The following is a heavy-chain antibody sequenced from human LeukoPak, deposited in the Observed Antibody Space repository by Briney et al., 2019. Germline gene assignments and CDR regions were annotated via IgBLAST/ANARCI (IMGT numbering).Heavy chain of an antibody. D-gene: IGHD1-1*01. V-gene: IGHV4-59*01. Sequence: SETLSLTCTVSGGSISSYYWSWFRQPPGKGLEWIGYIYYSGSTNYNPSLKSRVTISVDTSKNQFSLKLSSVTAADTAVYYCARGTTPRGVWGKGTTVTVSS. CDR2: IYYSGST. CDR3: ARGTTPRGV. J-gene: IGHJ6*04. CDR1: GGSISSYY.